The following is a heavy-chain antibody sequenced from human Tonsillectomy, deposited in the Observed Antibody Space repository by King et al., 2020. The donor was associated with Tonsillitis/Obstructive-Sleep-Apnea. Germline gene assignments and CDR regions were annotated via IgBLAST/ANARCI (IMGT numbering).Heavy chain of an antibody. CDR1: GGSISSYY. J-gene: IGHJ4*02. D-gene: IGHD3-22*01. CDR2: IYYSGST. CDR3: ARAPRISSGYYFHFDY. Sequence: VQLQESGPGLVKPSETLSLTCTVSGGSISSYYWSWIRQPPGKGLEWIGYIYYSGSTNYNPSLKSRVTISVDTSTNQFSLKLSSVTAADTAVYYCARAPRISSGYYFHFDYWGQGTLVTVSS. V-gene: IGHV4-59*01.